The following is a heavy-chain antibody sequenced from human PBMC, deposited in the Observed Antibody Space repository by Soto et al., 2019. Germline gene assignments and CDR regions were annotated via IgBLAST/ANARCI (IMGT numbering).Heavy chain of an antibody. D-gene: IGHD3-22*01. J-gene: IGHJ4*02. CDR2: ISWNSGSI. Sequence: EVQLVESGGGLVQPGRSLRLSCAASGFTFDDYAMHWVRQAPGKGLEWVSGISWNSGSIGYADSVKGRFTISRDNAKNSLYLQMNSLRAEDTALYYCARGISMKGAVQRDAPGKDFFDSWGQGTLVTVSS. V-gene: IGHV3-9*01. CDR1: GFTFDDYA. CDR3: ARGISMKGAVQRDAPGKDFFDS.